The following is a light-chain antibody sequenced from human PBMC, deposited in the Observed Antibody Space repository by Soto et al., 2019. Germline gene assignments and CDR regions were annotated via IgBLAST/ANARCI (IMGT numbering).Light chain of an antibody. CDR1: QSISSW. CDR2: DSS. J-gene: IGKJ5*01. CDR3: QQYDSFSVT. Sequence: DIQMTQSPSTLSASVGDRVTITCRASQSISSWLAWYQQKPGRAPKLLIYDSSSLESGVPSRFSGSGSWTEFRLTISTMQPDDFATYYCQQYDSFSVTFGQGTRLEIK. V-gene: IGKV1-5*01.